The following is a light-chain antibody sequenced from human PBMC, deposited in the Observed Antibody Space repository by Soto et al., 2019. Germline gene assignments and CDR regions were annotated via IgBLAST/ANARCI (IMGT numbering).Light chain of an antibody. J-gene: IGKJ1*01. CDR1: QDIRNY. Sequence: IQLTQSPSSLSASVGDRVTVTCRASQDIRNYLAWYQQKPGKAPKLLICDASTLYSGVPSRFSGSGSGTEFILTINNLQPEDFASYFCLQVYSFPRTFGLGTKVDIK. V-gene: IGKV1-9*01. CDR2: DAS. CDR3: LQVYSFPRT.